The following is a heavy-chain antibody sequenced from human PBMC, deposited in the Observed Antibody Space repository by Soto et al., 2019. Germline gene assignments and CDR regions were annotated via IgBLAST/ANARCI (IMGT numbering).Heavy chain of an antibody. CDR2: IYYSGST. CDR1: GGSFSGYY. V-gene: IGHV4-59*01. D-gene: IGHD3-22*01. Sequence: SETLSLTCAVYGGSFSGYYWSWIRQPPGKGLEWIGYIYYSGSTNYNPSLKSRVTISVDTSKNQFSLKLSSVTAADTAVYYCARDGKDHYDSSGYFDYWGQGTLVTVSS. J-gene: IGHJ4*02. CDR3: ARDGKDHYDSSGYFDY.